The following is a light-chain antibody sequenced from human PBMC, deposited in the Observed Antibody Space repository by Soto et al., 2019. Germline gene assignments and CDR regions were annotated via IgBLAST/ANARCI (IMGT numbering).Light chain of an antibody. CDR2: DVR. CDR1: SSDVGAYNY. Sequence: QSVLTQPASVSGSPGQSITISCTGTSSDVGAYNYVSWYQQHPGKAPKLMIYDVRKRPSGISNRSSGSKSGNTASLTISGLQAEDESDYFCSSYTSSSTPYYVFGTGTRSPS. J-gene: IGLJ1*01. CDR3: SSYTSSSTPYYV. V-gene: IGLV2-14*01.